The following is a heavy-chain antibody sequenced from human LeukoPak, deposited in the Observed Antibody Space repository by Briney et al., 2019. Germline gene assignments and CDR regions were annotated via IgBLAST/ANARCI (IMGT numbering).Heavy chain of an antibody. D-gene: IGHD3-10*01. Sequence: GASVKVSCKASGYTFTSYYMHWVRQAPGQGLEWMGIINPGGGSTSYAQKFQGRVTMTRDTSTSTVYMELSSLRSEDTAVYYCARAGLAYYYGSGSYPFDYWGQGTLVTVSS. CDR1: GYTFTSYY. V-gene: IGHV1-46*01. J-gene: IGHJ4*02. CDR3: ARAGLAYYYGSGSYPFDY. CDR2: INPGGGST.